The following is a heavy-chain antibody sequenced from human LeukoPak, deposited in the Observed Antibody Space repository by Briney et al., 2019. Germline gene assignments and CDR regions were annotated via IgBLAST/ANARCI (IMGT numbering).Heavy chain of an antibody. CDR3: AKDHSAMVRGVAY. D-gene: IGHD3-10*01. V-gene: IGHV3-9*01. J-gene: IGHJ4*02. CDR2: ISWNSGSI. CDR1: GFTFDDYA. Sequence: PGRSLRLSCAASGFTFDDYAMHWVRQAPGKGLEWVSGISWNSGSIGYADSVKGRFTISRDNAKNSLYLQMNSLRAEDTALYYCAKDHSAMVRGVAYWGQGTLVTVPS.